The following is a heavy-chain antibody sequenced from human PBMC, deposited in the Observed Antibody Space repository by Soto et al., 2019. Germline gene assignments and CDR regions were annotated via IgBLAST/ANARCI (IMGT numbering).Heavy chain of an antibody. CDR3: AKMRGNYFDY. J-gene: IGHJ4*02. V-gene: IGHV4-59*01. CDR2: ISDNGST. Sequence: SETLSLTCSVSGASISAYYWSWIRRPPGKGLEWVGYISDNGSTNHNSSLKSRVIISLDTSKNQFSLQLSSVTAADTALYYCAKMRGNYFDYWGQGTLVTVSS. CDR1: GASISAYY.